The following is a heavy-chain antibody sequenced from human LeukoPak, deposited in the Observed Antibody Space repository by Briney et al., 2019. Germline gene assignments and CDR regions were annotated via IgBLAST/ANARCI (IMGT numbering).Heavy chain of an antibody. J-gene: IGHJ3*02. Sequence: GGSLRLSCAASGFTVSSNYMSWVRQAPGKGLEWVSVIYSGGSTYYADSVKGRFTISRDNSKNTLYLQMNSLRAEDTAVYDCAREPGAYCGGDCPHSAAFDIWGQGTMVTVSS. CDR1: GFTVSSNY. V-gene: IGHV3-53*01. CDR2: IYSGGST. D-gene: IGHD2-21*02. CDR3: AREPGAYCGGDCPHSAAFDI.